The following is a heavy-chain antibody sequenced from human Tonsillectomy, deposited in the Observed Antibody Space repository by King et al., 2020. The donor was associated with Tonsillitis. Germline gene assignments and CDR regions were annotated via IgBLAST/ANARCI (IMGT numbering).Heavy chain of an antibody. CDR3: AKTESPNVVVVDWDAFDI. V-gene: IGHV3-30*18. CDR2: ISYDGSNK. Sequence: VQLVQSGGGVVQPGRSLRLSCAASGFTFSSYGMHWVRQAPGKGLEWVAVISYDGSNKYYADSVKGLFTISRDNSKNTLYLQMNSLRAEDTAVYYCAKTESPNVVVVDWDAFDIWGQGTMVTVSS. D-gene: IGHD2-15*01. CDR1: GFTFSSYG. J-gene: IGHJ3*02.